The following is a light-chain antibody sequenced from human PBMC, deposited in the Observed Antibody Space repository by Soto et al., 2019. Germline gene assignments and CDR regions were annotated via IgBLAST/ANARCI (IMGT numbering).Light chain of an antibody. CDR3: LHDNNCRRT. V-gene: IGKV1-17*01. CDR1: QGTSND. J-gene: IGKJ1*01. CDR2: GAS. Sequence: DIQLTQSPSPLSASVGARVTITCRASQGTSNDLGWYQKKAGKAPRSLIYGASSLQRGIPSRFSGSGSWTEFTLTINGLLTDAFVVDYCLHDNNCRRTLGQGTKVEMK.